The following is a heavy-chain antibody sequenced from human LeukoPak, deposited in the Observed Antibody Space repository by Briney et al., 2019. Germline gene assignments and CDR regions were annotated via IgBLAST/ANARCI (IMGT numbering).Heavy chain of an antibody. CDR1: GFTFSSYT. CDR3: AKRIQSAMATGY. V-gene: IGHV3-21*04. J-gene: IGHJ4*02. D-gene: IGHD5-18*01. CDR2: ISSSSSYI. Sequence: GGPLRLSCAASGFTFSSYTMNWVRQTPGKGLEWVSSISSSSSYIYYADSVKGRFTISRDNAKNSLYLQMNSLRAEDTAVYYCAKRIQSAMATGYWGQGTLVTVSS.